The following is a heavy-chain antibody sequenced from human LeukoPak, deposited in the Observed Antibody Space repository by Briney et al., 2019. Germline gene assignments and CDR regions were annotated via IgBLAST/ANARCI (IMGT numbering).Heavy chain of an antibody. CDR2: IYPGDSDT. V-gene: IGHV5-51*01. CDR3: ARGDRYYDFWSGYYRNWFDP. J-gene: IGHJ5*02. CDR1: GYRFTTYW. D-gene: IGHD3-3*01. Sequence: GESLKISCKGSGYRFTTYWIGWVRQMPGKGLEWMGIIYPGDSDTRYSPSFQGQVTISADKSISTAYLQWSSLKASDTAMYYCARGDRYYDFWSGYYRNWFDPWGQGTLVTVSS.